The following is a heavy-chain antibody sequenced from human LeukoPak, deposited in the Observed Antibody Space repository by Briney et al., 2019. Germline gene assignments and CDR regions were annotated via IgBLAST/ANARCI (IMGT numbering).Heavy chain of an antibody. J-gene: IGHJ4*02. CDR1: GYTFTSYY. Sequence: GASVKVSCKASGYTFTSYYMHWVRQAPGQGLEWMGIINPSGGSTSYAQKFQGRVTMTRNMSTSTVYMGLSSLRSEDTAVYYCARDQVYCSGGSCYSGGFDYWGQGTLVTVSS. V-gene: IGHV1-46*01. CDR2: INPSGGST. CDR3: ARDQVYCSGGSCYSGGFDY. D-gene: IGHD2-15*01.